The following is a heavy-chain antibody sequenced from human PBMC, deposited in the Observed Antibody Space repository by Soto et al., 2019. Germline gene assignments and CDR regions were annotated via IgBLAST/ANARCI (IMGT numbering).Heavy chain of an antibody. CDR3: ARAPSYGGNSLDAFDI. J-gene: IGHJ3*02. CDR2: IYHSGST. D-gene: IGHD2-21*02. V-gene: IGHV4-4*02. CDR1: GGSISSSNW. Sequence: QVQLQESGPGLVKPSGTLSLTCAVSGGSISSSNWWSWVRQPPGKGLEWIGEIYHSGSTNYNPSLKSRSTIAVDKSKNQFSLKLSSVTAADTAVYYCARAPSYGGNSLDAFDIWGQGTMVTVSS.